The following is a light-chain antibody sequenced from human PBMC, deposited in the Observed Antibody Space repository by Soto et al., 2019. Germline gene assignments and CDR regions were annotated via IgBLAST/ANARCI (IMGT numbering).Light chain of an antibody. J-gene: IGLJ2*01. CDR1: TSDVGDYNY. CDR2: HVS. V-gene: IGLV2-14*01. Sequence: QSALTQPASVSGSPGQSITISCTATTSDVGDYNYVSWYQQYPGKAPKPILYHVSNRPSGVSNRFSGAKSGDTASLTISGLQAEDESDYYCSSYTRGGSVIVGGGTKLTVL. CDR3: SSYTRGGSVI.